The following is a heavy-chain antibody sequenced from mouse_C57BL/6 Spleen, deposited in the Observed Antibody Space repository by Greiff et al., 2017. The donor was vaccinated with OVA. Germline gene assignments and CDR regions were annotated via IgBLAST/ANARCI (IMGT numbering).Heavy chain of an antibody. CDR1: GFSLTSYG. J-gene: IGHJ1*03. CDR2: IWRGGST. CDR3: AKNSEAWYFDV. V-gene: IGHV2-5*01. Sequence: QVQLQQSGPGLVQPSQSLSITCTVSGFSLTSYGVHWVRQSPGKGLAWLGVIWRGGSTDYTAAFMSRLSITKDNSKSQVFFKMNSLQADDTAIYDCAKNSEAWYFDVWGTGTTVTVSS.